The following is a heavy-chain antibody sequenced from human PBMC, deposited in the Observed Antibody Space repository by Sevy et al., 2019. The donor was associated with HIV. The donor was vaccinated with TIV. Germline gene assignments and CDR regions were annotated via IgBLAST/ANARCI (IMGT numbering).Heavy chain of an antibody. CDR2: IKQDGYEI. D-gene: IGHD3-10*02. Sequence: GGSLRLSCATFGFNFRNSWMAWVRQTPGKGLEFLADIKQDGYEIYYVDSVKGRFTISRDNAKNSLHLQMNSLRAEDTAMYFCVRDKEEGPSVLDYWGQGTPVTVSS. V-gene: IGHV3-7*03. J-gene: IGHJ4*02. CDR1: GFNFRNSW. CDR3: VRDKEEGPSVLDY.